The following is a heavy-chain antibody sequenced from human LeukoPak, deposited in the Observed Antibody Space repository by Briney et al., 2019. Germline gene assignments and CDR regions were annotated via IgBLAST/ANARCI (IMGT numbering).Heavy chain of an antibody. CDR1: GFTVSGNY. CDR2: IYTAGST. D-gene: IGHD6-25*01. J-gene: IGHJ4*02. Sequence: GGSLRLSCAASGFTVSGNYMSWVRQAPGRGLEWVSVIYTAGSTYNADSVKGRFTISRDKSKNTLYLQMNTLRAEDTAVYFCAGGNTWPGLSYWGQGTLLTVSS. V-gene: IGHV3-53*01. CDR3: AGGNTWPGLSY.